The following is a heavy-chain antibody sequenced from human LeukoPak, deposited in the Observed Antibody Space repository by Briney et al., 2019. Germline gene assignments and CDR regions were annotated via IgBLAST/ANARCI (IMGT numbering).Heavy chain of an antibody. Sequence: SETLSLTCTVSGVSISSSNYYWGWIRQPPGKGLEWIGSIYYSGSTYYNPSLQSRVTISVDTSKNQFSLKLSSVTAADTAVYYCARDIVVVAASLYYLGYWGQGIRVTVPS. CDR1: GVSISSSNYY. D-gene: IGHD2-15*01. CDR3: ARDIVVVAASLYYLGY. V-gene: IGHV4-39*07. CDR2: IYYSGST. J-gene: IGHJ4*02.